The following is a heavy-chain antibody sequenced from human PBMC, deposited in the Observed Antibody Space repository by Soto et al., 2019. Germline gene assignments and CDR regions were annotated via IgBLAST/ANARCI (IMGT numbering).Heavy chain of an antibody. V-gene: IGHV4-30-2*01. D-gene: IGHD2-15*01. Sequence: SETLSLTCAVSGGSISSGGYSWSWIRQPPGKGLEWIGYIYHSGSTYYNPSLKSRVTISVDRSKNQFSLKLSSVTAADTAVYYCARELGYCSGGSCYIWFGPWGQGTLVTVSS. CDR2: IYHSGST. J-gene: IGHJ5*02. CDR3: ARELGYCSGGSCYIWFGP. CDR1: GGSISSGGYS.